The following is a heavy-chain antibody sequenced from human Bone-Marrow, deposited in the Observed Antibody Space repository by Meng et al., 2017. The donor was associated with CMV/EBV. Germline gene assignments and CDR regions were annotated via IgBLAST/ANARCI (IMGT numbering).Heavy chain of an antibody. CDR3: ARRSRTDLDFSSYGLDV. Sequence: LSLTCAASGFTFSSYEMNWIRQAPGKGLEWVSYIYHTTTYYADPVKGRFTISRDNAKSSLFLQMNSLRVEDTAVYYCARRSRTDLDFSSYGLDVWGQGTTVTVSS. CDR1: GFTFSSYE. V-gene: IGHV3-48*03. CDR2: IYHTTT. J-gene: IGHJ6*02.